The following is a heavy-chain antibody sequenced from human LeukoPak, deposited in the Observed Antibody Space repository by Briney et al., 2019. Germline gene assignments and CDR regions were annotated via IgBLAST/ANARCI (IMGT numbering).Heavy chain of an antibody. Sequence: TGGSLRLSCAASGFTFSSYAMSWVRQAPGKGLEWVSAISGSGGSTYYADSVKGRFTISRDNSKNTLYLQMNSLRAEDTAVYYCARDLEPLWFGENSGGFDYWGQGTLVTVSS. D-gene: IGHD3-10*01. CDR2: ISGSGGST. CDR1: GFTFSSYA. V-gene: IGHV3-23*01. J-gene: IGHJ4*02. CDR3: ARDLEPLWFGENSGGFDY.